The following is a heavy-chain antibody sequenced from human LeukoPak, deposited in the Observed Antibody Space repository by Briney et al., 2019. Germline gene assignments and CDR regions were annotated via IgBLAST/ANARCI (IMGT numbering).Heavy chain of an antibody. Sequence: ASVKVSCKASGYTFINYYMHWVRQAPGQGLEWMGIINPSGGSTSYAPKFQGRVTMTRDTSMSTVYMELSSLKFEDTAVYYCARGSRYDIAYWGQGTLVTVSS. CDR1: GYTFINYY. V-gene: IGHV1-46*01. J-gene: IGHJ4*02. D-gene: IGHD3-22*01. CDR2: INPSGGST. CDR3: ARGSRYDIAY.